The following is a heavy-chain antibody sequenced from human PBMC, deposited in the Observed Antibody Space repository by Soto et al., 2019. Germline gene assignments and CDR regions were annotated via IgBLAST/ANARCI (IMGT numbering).Heavy chain of an antibody. Sequence: EVQLVESGGGLLQPGRSLRLSCAASGFTFDDYSMHWVRQGPGKGLEWVSTISWNSGSIGYADSVKGRFTISRDNAKNPLYLQMNRLRADDAALYYCGRDSGDYCSAGWCYGSLDYWGQGTLVTVSS. D-gene: IGHD2-15*01. V-gene: IGHV3-9*01. CDR1: GFTFDDYS. J-gene: IGHJ4*02. CDR3: GRDSGDYCSAGWCYGSLDY. CDR2: ISWNSGSI.